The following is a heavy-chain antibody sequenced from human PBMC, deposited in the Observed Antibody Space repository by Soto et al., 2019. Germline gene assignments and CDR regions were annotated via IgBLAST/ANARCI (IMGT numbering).Heavy chain of an antibody. CDR1: GGSISSGDYY. CDR3: ARDQLGCISTSCYYWFDP. D-gene: IGHD2-2*01. Sequence: QVQLQESGPGLVKPSQTLSLTCTVSGGSISSGDYYWSWIRQPPGKGLEWIGYIYYSGNTYYNPSPKRRVTISVDTSQNQFSLKLSSVTAADTAVYYCARDQLGCISTSCYYWFDPWGQGTLVTVSS. J-gene: IGHJ5*02. CDR2: IYYSGNT. V-gene: IGHV4-30-4*01.